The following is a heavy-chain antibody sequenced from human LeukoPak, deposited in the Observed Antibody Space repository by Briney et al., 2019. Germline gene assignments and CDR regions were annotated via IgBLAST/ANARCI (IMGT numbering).Heavy chain of an antibody. Sequence: SETLSLTCAVYGGSFSGYYWSWIRQPPGKGLEWIGEINHSGSTNYNPSLKSRVTISVDTSKNQFSLKLSPVTAADTAVYYCARWQKGYSYGSFDYWGQGTLVTVSS. V-gene: IGHV4-34*01. CDR2: INHSGST. CDR3: ARWQKGYSYGSFDY. J-gene: IGHJ4*02. CDR1: GGSFSGYY. D-gene: IGHD5-18*01.